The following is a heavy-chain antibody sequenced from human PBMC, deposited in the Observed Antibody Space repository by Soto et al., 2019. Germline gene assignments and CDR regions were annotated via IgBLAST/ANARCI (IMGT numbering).Heavy chain of an antibody. V-gene: IGHV4-34*01. CDR1: GGSFSVYY. Sequence: SETLSLTCAVYGGSFSVYYWSWISQPPGKGLEWIGEINHSGSTNYNPSLKSRVTISVDTSKNQFSLKLSSVTAADTAVYYCARGSQNRRTTVTLAYYYCYGMDVWGQGTTVTVSS. D-gene: IGHD4-4*01. CDR2: INHSGST. J-gene: IGHJ6*02. CDR3: ARGSQNRRTTVTLAYYYCYGMDV.